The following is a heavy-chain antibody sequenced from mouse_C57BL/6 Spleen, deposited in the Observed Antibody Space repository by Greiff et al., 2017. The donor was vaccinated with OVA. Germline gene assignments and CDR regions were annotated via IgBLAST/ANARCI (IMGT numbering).Heavy chain of an antibody. CDR3: ARRTTNWYYFDY. D-gene: IGHD4-1*01. V-gene: IGHV1-55*01. J-gene: IGHJ2*01. Sequence: QVQLQQPGAELVKPGASVKMSCKASGYTFTSYWITWVKQRPGQGLEWIGDIYPGSGSTNYNEKFKSKATLTVDTSSSTAYMQLSSLTSEDSAVYYCARRTTNWYYFDYWGQGTTLTVSS. CDR1: GYTFTSYW. CDR2: IYPGSGST.